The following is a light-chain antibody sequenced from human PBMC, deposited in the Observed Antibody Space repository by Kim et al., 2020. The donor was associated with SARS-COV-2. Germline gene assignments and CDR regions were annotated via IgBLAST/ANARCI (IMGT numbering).Light chain of an antibody. CDR1: SHTVGNYD. V-gene: IGLV1-40*01. CDR2: NSN. J-gene: IGLJ2*01. Sequence: TTSSSGSSHTVGNYDVPWYQQVPGTAPKLLIYNSNNRPSGIPDRFSGSKSGTSAPLGITGLQSEDEADYYCQSYDSSLSAEVFGAGTKLTVL. CDR3: QSYDSSLSAEV.